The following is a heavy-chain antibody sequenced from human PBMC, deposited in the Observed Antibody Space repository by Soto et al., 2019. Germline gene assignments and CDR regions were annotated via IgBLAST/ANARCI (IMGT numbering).Heavy chain of an antibody. J-gene: IGHJ1*01. D-gene: IGHD3-22*01. Sequence: ASVKVSCKTSGYSFTGYYIHWVRQAPGQGLEWMGWINPNSGATLYARKLQGRVIVSRDTSINTAFMELSSLSSDDTAVYYCARGPFKYDSSGYYVYWGQGTLVTVSS. V-gene: IGHV1-2*02. CDR1: GYSFTGYY. CDR3: ARGPFKYDSSGYYVY. CDR2: INPNSGAT.